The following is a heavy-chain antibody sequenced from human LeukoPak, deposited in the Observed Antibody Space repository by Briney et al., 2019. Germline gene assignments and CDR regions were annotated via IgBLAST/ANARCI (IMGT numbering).Heavy chain of an antibody. CDR1: GFTFGSYA. CDR2: ITNDGGTT. CDR3: ARVDDFTYDF. J-gene: IGHJ4*02. V-gene: IGHV3-64*01. Sequence: GGSLRLSCAASGFTFGSYAMHWVRQVPGKGLEYVSAITNDGGTTFYANSVKGRFTISRDNSKNTLFLQVGSLRPEDMAVYYCARVDDFTYDFWGQGTLVTVSS. D-gene: IGHD2-2*03.